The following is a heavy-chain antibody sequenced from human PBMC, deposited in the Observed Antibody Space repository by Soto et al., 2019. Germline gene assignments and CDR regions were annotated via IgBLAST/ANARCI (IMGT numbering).Heavy chain of an antibody. CDR2: INPNSGGT. CDR1: GYTFTGYY. CDR3: ARDRTVATSYYYGMDV. Sequence: ASVKVSCKASGYTFTGYYMHWLRQAPGQGLEWMGWINPNSGGTNYAQKFQGWVTMTRDTSISTAYMELSRLRSDDTAVYYCARDRTVATSYYYGMDVWGQGTTVTVSS. J-gene: IGHJ6*02. D-gene: IGHD5-12*01. V-gene: IGHV1-2*04.